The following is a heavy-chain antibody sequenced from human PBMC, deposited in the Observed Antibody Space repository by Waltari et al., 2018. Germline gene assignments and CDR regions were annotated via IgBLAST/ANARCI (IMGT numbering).Heavy chain of an antibody. CDR3: ARGGSTRGP. V-gene: IGHV4-30-4*01. CDR1: GASLSVGNYD. CDR2: IYYNGIT. D-gene: IGHD3-10*01. J-gene: IGHJ5*02. Sequence: QVLLQESGPGLLRPSETLSPTCSVSGASLSVGNYDWNWLRQRPGEGLEWIGQIYYNGITYYTPSLRSRVTLSLDTSKNHFSMTLVSVTAADTAVYYCARGGSTRGPWGQGTRVTVSS.